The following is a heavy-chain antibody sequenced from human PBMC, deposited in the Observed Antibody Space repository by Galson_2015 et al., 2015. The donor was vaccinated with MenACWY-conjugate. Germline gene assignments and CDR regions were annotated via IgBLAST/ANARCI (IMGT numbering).Heavy chain of an antibody. CDR2: ISDSGDST. J-gene: IGHJ6*02. CDR3: AKDPAGYTSICYSNGMDV. V-gene: IGHV3-23*01. CDR1: GYSFRSHA. Sequence: SLRLSCAASGYSFRSHAMSWVRQAPGRGLEWVSGISDSGDSTYYADSVKGLVTISRDNSKNMLYLQMNILRAEDTALYYCAKDPAGYTSICYSNGMDVWGQGTPVTVSS. D-gene: IGHD6-13*01.